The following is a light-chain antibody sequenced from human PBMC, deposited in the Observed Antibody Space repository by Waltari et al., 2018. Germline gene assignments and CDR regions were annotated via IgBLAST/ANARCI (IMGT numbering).Light chain of an antibody. CDR1: ENINVW. Sequence: DVQLTQSPSILSASVGDTDSITCRANENINVWVAWFQQKAGKAPTLLIYKASTLESGVPSRFSGSGSGTEFTLTITGLQPDDMATYYCQHYKSIWTFGQGTKLELK. V-gene: IGKV1-5*03. CDR2: KAS. CDR3: QHYKSIWT. J-gene: IGKJ1*01.